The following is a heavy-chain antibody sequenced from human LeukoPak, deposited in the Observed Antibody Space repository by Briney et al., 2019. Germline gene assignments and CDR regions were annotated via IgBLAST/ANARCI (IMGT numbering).Heavy chain of an antibody. CDR3: ARPYYYDSSGYWDAFDI. J-gene: IGHJ3*02. Sequence: SGPGLVKPSETLSLTCTVTGGSVTSSSYYWGWIRQPPGKGLGGIERIYYSGSTYYNPSLKSRVTISVDTSKNQLSLKLSSVTAADTAVYYCARPYYYDSSGYWDAFDIWGQGTMVTVSS. D-gene: IGHD3-22*01. CDR2: IYYSGST. CDR1: GGSVTSSSYY. V-gene: IGHV4-39*01.